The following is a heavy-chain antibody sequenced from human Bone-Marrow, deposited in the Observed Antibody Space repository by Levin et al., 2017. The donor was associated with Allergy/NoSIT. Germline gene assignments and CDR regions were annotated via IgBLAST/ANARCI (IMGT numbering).Heavy chain of an antibody. J-gene: IGHJ3*01. V-gene: IGHV3-48*02. D-gene: IGHD3-10*01. CDR2: ITSSSSTV. CDR1: GFTFGSFA. CDR3: ARVNPVYYGAFDF. Sequence: PGGSLRLSCAASGFTFGSFAMNWVRLAPGKGLEWVSYITSSSSTVYYADSVKGRFTISRDNAKNSLYLQMNSLRDEDTAIYYCARVNPVYYGAFDFWGQGTMVTVSS.